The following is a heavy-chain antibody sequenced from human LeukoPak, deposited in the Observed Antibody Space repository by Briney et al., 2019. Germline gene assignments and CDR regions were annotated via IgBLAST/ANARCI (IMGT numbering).Heavy chain of an antibody. J-gene: IGHJ6*03. D-gene: IGHD6-19*01. CDR3: AKSGYSSGWDYYYYYMDV. CDR1: GFTFDDYA. V-gene: IGHV3-9*03. Sequence: PGRSLRLSCAASGFTFDDYAMHWVRQAPGKGLEWVSGISWNSGSIGYADSVKGRFTISRDNAKNSLYLQMNSLRAEDMALYYCAKSGYSSGWDYYYYYMDVWGKGTTATVSS. CDR2: ISWNSGSI.